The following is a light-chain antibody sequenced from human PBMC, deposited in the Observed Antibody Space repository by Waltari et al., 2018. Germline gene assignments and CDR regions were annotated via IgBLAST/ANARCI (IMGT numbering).Light chain of an antibody. Sequence: DIQMAQSPSSLSASIGARATISCRASQCLNTYINWYQHKPGEAPKLLMYDSSTLPIGVPSRFSGSGSGTDFTLTISSFQPEDLATDYCQHSVGTPPWPFGRGTKV. V-gene: IGKV1-39*01. CDR1: QCLNTY. CDR2: DSS. J-gene: IGKJ1*01. CDR3: QHSVGTPPWP.